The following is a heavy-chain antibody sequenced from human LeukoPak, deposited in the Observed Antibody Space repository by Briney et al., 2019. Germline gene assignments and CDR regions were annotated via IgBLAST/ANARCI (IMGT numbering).Heavy chain of an antibody. Sequence: SVKVSCKASGYTFTSYGISWVRQAPGQGLEWMGRIIPILGIANYAQKFQGRVTITADKSTSTAYMELSSLRSEDTAVYYCARGTESPDYWGQGTLVTVSS. D-gene: IGHD1-1*01. CDR1: GYTFTSYG. CDR3: ARGTESPDY. V-gene: IGHV1-69*04. J-gene: IGHJ4*02. CDR2: IIPILGIA.